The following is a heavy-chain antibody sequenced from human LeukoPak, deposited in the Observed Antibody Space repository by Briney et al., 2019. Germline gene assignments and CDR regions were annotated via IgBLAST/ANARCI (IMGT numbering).Heavy chain of an antibody. CDR1: GFTVSSSY. Sequence: GGSLRLSCAASGFTVSSSYMSWVRQAPGKGLEWVSVFYSGGKTYYTDSVKGRFTISRDNSKNTLYLQMNSLRAEDTAVYYCTTVGAAGRIGYYYYGMDVWGQGTTVTVSS. D-gene: IGHD6-13*01. CDR2: FYSGGKT. J-gene: IGHJ6*02. CDR3: TTVGAAGRIGYYYYGMDV. V-gene: IGHV3-53*01.